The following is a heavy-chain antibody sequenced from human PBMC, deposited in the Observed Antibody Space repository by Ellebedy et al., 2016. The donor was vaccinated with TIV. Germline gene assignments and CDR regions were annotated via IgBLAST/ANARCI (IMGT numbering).Heavy chain of an antibody. J-gene: IGHJ4*02. CDR2: INPTSGST. CDR3: ARARSSGWLHTPDY. Sequence: AASVKVSCKASGYTFSNYFVHWARQAPGQGLEWMGIINPTSGSTTYAQNLQGRVTMTRDTSTSTVYMELSSLRSEDTAVYYCARARSSGWLHTPDYWGQGTLVTVSS. D-gene: IGHD6-19*01. V-gene: IGHV1-46*04. CDR1: GYTFSNYF.